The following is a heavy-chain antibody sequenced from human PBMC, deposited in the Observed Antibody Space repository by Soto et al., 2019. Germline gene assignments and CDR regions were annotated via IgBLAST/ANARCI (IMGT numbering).Heavy chain of an antibody. V-gene: IGHV3-72*01. Sequence: EVQLVESGGGLVQPGGSLRLSCAASGFTFSDPYLDWVRQPPGKGLEWVGRTRNKAYSYTTEYAASVKGRFTISRDDSRNSLYLQMNSLKTEDTAVYYCARIMTNSWYFDLWGRGTLVTVSS. CDR1: GFTFSDPY. D-gene: IGHD3-16*01. J-gene: IGHJ2*01. CDR3: ARIMTNSWYFDL. CDR2: TRNKAYSYTT.